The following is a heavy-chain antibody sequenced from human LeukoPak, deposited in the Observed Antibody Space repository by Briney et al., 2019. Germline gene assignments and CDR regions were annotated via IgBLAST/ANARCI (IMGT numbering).Heavy chain of an antibody. CDR2: ISGSGANT. J-gene: IGHJ4*02. D-gene: IGHD3-16*01. Sequence: GGSLRLSCAASGFTVSSNEMTWIRQAPGKGLEWVSAISGSGANTYCVDSVRGRFTISRDNSKNMLYLQMNSLRGEDTAVYYCAKDYRYDYIWGSYYDYFDYWGQGTLVTVSS. CDR3: AKDYRYDYIWGSYYDYFDY. V-gene: IGHV3-23*01. CDR1: GFTVSSNE.